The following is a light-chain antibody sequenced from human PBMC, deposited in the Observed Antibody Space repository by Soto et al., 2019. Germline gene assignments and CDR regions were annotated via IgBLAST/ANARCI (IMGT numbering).Light chain of an antibody. CDR2: STN. V-gene: IGLV8-61*01. CDR1: SGSVSTTYY. CDR3: MLYMGGGLVV. Sequence: QTVVTQEPPFSVSPGGTVTLTCGFTSGSVSTTYYPSWYQQTPGQAPRTLIYSTNIRSSGVPDRFSGSILGNKAALTITGAQADDESDYHCMLYMGGGLVVFGGGTKVTVL. J-gene: IGLJ2*01.